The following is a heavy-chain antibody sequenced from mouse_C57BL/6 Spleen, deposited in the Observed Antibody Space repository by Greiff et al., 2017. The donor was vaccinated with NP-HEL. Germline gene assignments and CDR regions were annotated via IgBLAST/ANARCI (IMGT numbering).Heavy chain of an antibody. D-gene: IGHD1-1*01. J-gene: IGHJ4*01. CDR2: IWGDGST. CDR3: AKKRLRTDGSSSYYAMDY. V-gene: IGHV2-3*01. CDR1: GFSFTSYG. Sequence: QVQLKESGPGLVAPSQSLSITCTVSGFSFTSYGVSWVRQPPGKGLEWLGVIWGDGSTNYHSALISRLSISKDNSKSQVFLKLNSLQTDDTATYYEAKKRLRTDGSSSYYAMDYWGQGTSVTVSS.